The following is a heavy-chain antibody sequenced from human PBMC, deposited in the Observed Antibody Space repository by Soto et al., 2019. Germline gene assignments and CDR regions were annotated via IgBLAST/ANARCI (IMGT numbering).Heavy chain of an antibody. CDR3: ARVVHYYGSGSYYGPYFDY. CDR2: NSSSSSYT. J-gene: IGHJ4*02. CDR1: GFTFSDYY. V-gene: IGHV3-11*05. D-gene: IGHD3-10*01. Sequence: PGGSLRLSCAASGFTFSDYYMSWIRQAPGKGLEWVSYNSSSSSYTNYADSVKGRFTISRDNAKNSLYLQMNSLRAEDTAVYYCARVVHYYGSGSYYGPYFDYWGQGT.